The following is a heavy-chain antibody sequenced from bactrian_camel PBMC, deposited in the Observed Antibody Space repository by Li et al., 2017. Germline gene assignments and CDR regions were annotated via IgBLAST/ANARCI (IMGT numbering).Heavy chain of an antibody. Sequence: HVQLVESGGGSVEAGGSLRLTCTASGYASAIKCWGWFRQAPGKEREGRLEREGIAAIRTASDSPWYGRPARGRFTIAQDNTKNTVYLAMNNLKPEDTAMYYCAATHTGGDLLDQLQWTYWGQGTQVTVS. D-gene: IGHD2*01. V-gene: IGHV3S54*01. J-gene: IGHJ4*01. CDR3: AATHTGGDLLDQLQWTY. CDR1: GYASAIKC. CDR2: IRTASDSP.